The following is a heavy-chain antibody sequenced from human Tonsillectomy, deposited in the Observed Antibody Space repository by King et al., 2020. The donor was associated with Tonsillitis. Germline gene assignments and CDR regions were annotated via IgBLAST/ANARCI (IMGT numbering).Heavy chain of an antibody. CDR1: GYTFTSYY. CDR2: INRSGGSI. CDR3: ARTYYYDRSGYYFGY. V-gene: IGHV1-46*01. Sequence: QLVQSGAEVKKPGASVKVSCKASGYTFTSYYVHWLRQAPGQGLEWMGVINRSGGSISYAQKFQGRVIMTRDTSTSTVYMELSSLTSEDTAVYYCARTYYYDRSGYYFGYWGQGTLVTVSS. D-gene: IGHD3-22*01. J-gene: IGHJ4*02.